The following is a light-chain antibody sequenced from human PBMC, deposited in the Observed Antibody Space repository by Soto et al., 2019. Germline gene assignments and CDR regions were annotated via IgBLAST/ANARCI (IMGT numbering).Light chain of an antibody. CDR2: DVS. Sequence: QSVLTQPASVSGSPGQSITISCTGPSSDVGGYDYVSWYQQHPGKAPKLMIYDVSNRPSGVSNRFSGSKSGNTASLTISGLQAEDEADYYCNSYTSSSTLHVVFGGGTKLTVL. J-gene: IGLJ2*01. CDR1: SSDVGGYDY. V-gene: IGLV2-14*03. CDR3: NSYTSSSTLHVV.